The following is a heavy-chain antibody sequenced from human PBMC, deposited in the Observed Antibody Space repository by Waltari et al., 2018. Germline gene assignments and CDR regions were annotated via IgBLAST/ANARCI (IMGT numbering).Heavy chain of an antibody. Sequence: QVQLVQSGAEVKKPGASVKVSCKASGYTFTGYYMHWGRQAPGQGLEWMGWINPNSGGTNYAPEFQGRVTMTRDTSISTAYMELSRLRSDDTAVYYCAREPSTYYYDSSGYDYWGQGTLVSVSS. CDR2: INPNSGGT. J-gene: IGHJ4*02. V-gene: IGHV1-2*02. CDR1: GYTFTGYY. D-gene: IGHD3-22*01. CDR3: AREPSTYYYDSSGYDY.